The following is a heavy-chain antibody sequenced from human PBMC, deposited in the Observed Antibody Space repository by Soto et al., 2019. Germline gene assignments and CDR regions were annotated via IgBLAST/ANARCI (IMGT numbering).Heavy chain of an antibody. J-gene: IGHJ4*02. V-gene: IGHV3-23*01. CDR3: AKNQERELPRVIDF. Sequence: EVRLLDSGGGLVKPGGSLRLSCATSGLTFSNYAMRWVRQAPGGGLEWVSSMSGSSSTTYDADSVRGRFTISRDRSKNTLYLQMSSLIAEDTALYYCAKNQERELPRVIDFWGQGTLVTVSS. D-gene: IGHD1-7*01. CDR2: MSGSSSTT. CDR1: GLTFSNYA.